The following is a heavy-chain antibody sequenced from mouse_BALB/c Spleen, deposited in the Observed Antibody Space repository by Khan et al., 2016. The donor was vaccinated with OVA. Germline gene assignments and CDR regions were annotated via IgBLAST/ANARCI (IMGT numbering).Heavy chain of an antibody. CDR2: IRYSGVT. Sequence: EVQLQESGPGLVKPSQSLSLTCTVTGYSITSGYAWNWIRQFPGNKLEWMGYIRYSGVTSYTPSLKSRISITRDTSKNQFFLQLNSVTTEDTATYYCARENYSGYYFDYWGQGTTLTVSS. D-gene: IGHD1-1*01. CDR3: ARENYSGYYFDY. V-gene: IGHV3-2*02. J-gene: IGHJ2*01. CDR1: GYSITSGYA.